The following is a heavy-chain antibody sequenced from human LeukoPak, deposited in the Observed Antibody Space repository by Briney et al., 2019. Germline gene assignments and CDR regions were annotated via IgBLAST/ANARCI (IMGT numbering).Heavy chain of an antibody. D-gene: IGHD3-10*01. V-gene: IGHV3-23*01. J-gene: IGHJ6*02. CDR3: ARDLMSYYYGSGSYSYYYYYGMDV. CDR1: GFTFSSYA. CDR2: VTSNGAKT. Sequence: GGSLRLSCAASGFTFSSYAITWVRQAPGKGLEWVSAVTSNGAKTYYADSVKGRFTISRDNSKNTLYLQMNSLRAEDTAVYYCARDLMSYYYGSGSYSYYYYYGMDVWGQGTTVTVSS.